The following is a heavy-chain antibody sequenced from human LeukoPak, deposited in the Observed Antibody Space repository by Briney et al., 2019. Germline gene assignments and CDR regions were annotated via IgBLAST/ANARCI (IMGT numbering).Heavy chain of an antibody. CDR2: VHLDGRT. CDR3: AREGGFYRPLDY. V-gene: IGHV4-4*02. J-gene: IGHJ4*02. D-gene: IGHD3-3*01. Sequence: GSLRLSCAASGFAFGTYAMHWVRQPPGKGLEWIGEVHLDGRTNYNPSLKSRLIMSVDLPENHISLKLTSVTAADTAVYYCAREGGFYRPLDYSGQGTLVTVSS. CDR1: GFAFGTYA.